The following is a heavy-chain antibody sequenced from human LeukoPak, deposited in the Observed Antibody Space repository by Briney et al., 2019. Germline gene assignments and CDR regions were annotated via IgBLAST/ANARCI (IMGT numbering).Heavy chain of an antibody. CDR1: GFTFSSYW. D-gene: IGHD5-18*01. J-gene: IGHJ3*02. CDR3: ARDGIQLWPNDAFDI. CDR2: IKQDGSEK. V-gene: IGHV3-7*01. Sequence: GGSLRLSCAASGFTFSSYWMSWVRQAPGKGLEWVANIKQDGSEKYYVDSVKGRFTISRDNATNSLYLQMNSLRAEDTAVYYCARDGIQLWPNDAFDIWGQGTMVTVSS.